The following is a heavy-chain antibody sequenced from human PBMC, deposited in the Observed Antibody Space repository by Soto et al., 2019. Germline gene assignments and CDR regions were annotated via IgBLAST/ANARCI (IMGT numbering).Heavy chain of an antibody. CDR1: GYTFTSYY. CDR2: INPSSGGT. J-gene: IGHJ3*01. CDR3: TRSIITTAGTDAFDL. Sequence: QVRLVQSGAEVKKPGASVRVSCKASGYTFTSYYMHWVRQAPGQGPEWMGMINPSSGGTDYAQKFQGRVTMTRDTSTTTVYMELRSLRSEDTAVYYCTRSIITTAGTDAFDLWGQGTLVTVSS. V-gene: IGHV1-46*03. D-gene: IGHD6-13*01.